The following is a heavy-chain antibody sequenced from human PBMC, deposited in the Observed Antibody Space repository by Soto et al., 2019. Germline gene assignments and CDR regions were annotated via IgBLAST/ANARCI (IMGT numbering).Heavy chain of an antibody. V-gene: IGHV3-74*01. D-gene: IGHD5-12*01. Sequence: EVQLVESGGGVVEPGGSLRLSCAASGFSFSTWMHWVRQAPGKGLVWLSRINSDGSRITYADSVKGRFTVSRDNAKKTLYLQINSLTVEDTAVYYCTRGASGYGNFDYWGQGVLLTVSS. CDR2: INSDGSRI. CDR3: TRGASGYGNFDY. CDR1: GFSFSTW. J-gene: IGHJ4*02.